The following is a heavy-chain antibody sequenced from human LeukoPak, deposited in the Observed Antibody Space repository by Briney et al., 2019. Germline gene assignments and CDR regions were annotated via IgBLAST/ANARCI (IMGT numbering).Heavy chain of an antibody. CDR3: AKNHEHGRYAGFDF. D-gene: IGHD2-2*01. CDR2: IHYDGSDYK. CDR1: GFTFSSYG. Sequence: GGSLRLSCAASGFTFSSYGMHWVRQAPGKGLEWVTFIHYDGSDYKDYADSVKGRFTVSRDSSKNTLYLQMDSLRAEDTAVYYCAKNHEHGRYAGFDFWAEGALVAVSS. V-gene: IGHV3-30*02. J-gene: IGHJ3*01.